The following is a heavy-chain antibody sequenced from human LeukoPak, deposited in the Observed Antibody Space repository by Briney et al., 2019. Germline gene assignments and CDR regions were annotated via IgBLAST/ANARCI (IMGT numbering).Heavy chain of an antibody. CDR3: AREGYCSSTSCSLDY. V-gene: IGHV3-20*04. J-gene: IGHJ4*02. D-gene: IGHD2-2*01. CDR1: GFTFDDYG. Sequence: GGSLRLSCAASGFTFDDYGMSWVCQAPGKGLEWVSGINWNGGSTGYADSVKGRFTISRDNAKNSLYLQMNSLRAEDTALYYCAREGYCSSTSCSLDYWGQGTLVTVSS. CDR2: INWNGGST.